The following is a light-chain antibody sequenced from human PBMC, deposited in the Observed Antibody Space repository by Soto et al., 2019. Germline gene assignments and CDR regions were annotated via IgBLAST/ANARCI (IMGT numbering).Light chain of an antibody. Sequence: QSALTQPASLSGSPGQSIAISCTGTSSDIGSYNYVSWYQQHPGKAPKLIIHEVSNRPSGISDHFSGSKSGNTASLTISGLQANNEPDYYCTSHTPYSPRISGPGTRVTV. CDR1: SSDIGSYNY. CDR3: TSHTPYSPRI. V-gene: IGLV2-14*01. J-gene: IGLJ1*01. CDR2: EVS.